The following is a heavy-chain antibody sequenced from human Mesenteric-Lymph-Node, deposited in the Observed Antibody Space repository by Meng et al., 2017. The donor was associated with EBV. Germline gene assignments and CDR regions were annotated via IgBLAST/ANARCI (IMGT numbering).Heavy chain of an antibody. CDR3: ARVYGSGSPNH. V-gene: IGHV1-2*06. CDR1: GYSFTGYH. Sequence: QVQLVQSGAEVKKPGASVKVSCKGSGYSFTGYHIHWVRQAPGQGLEWVGRINPNSGTTNYAQKFQGSVTMTRDTSISTAYMELSSLRSDDTAVYYCARVYGSGSPNHWGQGTLVTVSS. J-gene: IGHJ5*02. CDR2: INPNSGTT. D-gene: IGHD3-10*01.